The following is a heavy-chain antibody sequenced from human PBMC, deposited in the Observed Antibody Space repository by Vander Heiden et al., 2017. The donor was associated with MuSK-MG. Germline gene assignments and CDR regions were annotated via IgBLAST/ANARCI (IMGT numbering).Heavy chain of an antibody. CDR2: INNSGST. J-gene: IGHJ5*02. Sequence: QLQQWGAGLLKPSETLSLTCAVYGGSFSGYSWSWIRQPTGRGREWSGEINNSGSTKYNPSIKSRVTISVETSKNKCSLKLSSVTAADTAVYYCARRMSSGWYWVWFDAWGQGTLVTLS. V-gene: IGHV4-34*01. CDR1: GGSFSGYS. D-gene: IGHD6-19*01. CDR3: ARRMSSGWYWVWFDA.